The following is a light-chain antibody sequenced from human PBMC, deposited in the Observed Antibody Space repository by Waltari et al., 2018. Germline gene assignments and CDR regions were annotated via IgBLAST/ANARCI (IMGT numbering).Light chain of an antibody. CDR1: ALPQKQ. Sequence: SYELTQPPSVSVSPGQTARITCPGDALPQKQGFSYSQKSGQAPVLVIYEDNKRPSGIPERFSGSSSGTLSTLTVSGAQVDDEADYYCCSPDSSGNHWVFGGGTKLAVL. J-gene: IGLJ3*02. V-gene: IGLV3-10*01. CDR3: CSPDSSGNHWV. CDR2: EDN.